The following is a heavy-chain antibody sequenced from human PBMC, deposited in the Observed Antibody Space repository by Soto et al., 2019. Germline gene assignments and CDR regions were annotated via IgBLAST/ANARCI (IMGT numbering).Heavy chain of an antibody. CDR1: GGSISSYY. CDR2: IYYSGST. J-gene: IGHJ4*02. Sequence: SETLSLTCTVSGGSISSYYWSWIRQPPGKGLEWIGYIYYSGSTNYNPSLKSRVTISVDTSKNQFSLKLSSVTAADTAVYYCARDSGGVYGDYVPFDYWGQGTLVTVSS. V-gene: IGHV4-59*01. CDR3: ARDSGGVYGDYVPFDY. D-gene: IGHD4-17*01.